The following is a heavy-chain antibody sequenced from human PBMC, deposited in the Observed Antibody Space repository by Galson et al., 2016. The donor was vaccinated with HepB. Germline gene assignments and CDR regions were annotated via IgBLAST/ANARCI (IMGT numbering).Heavy chain of an antibody. Sequence: SLRLSCAASGFTFSDSAMYWVRQASGKGLEWVGRTRNKAKNYATAQAASVKGRFTISRDNSRSTLYLQVNSLRAEDTAVYYCAKDRSSNTMLRGIMGWFAPWGQGTLVTVSS. V-gene: IGHV3-73*01. CDR3: AKDRSSNTMLRGIMGWFAP. CDR2: TRNKAKNYAT. J-gene: IGHJ5*02. D-gene: IGHD3-10*01. CDR1: GFTFSDSA.